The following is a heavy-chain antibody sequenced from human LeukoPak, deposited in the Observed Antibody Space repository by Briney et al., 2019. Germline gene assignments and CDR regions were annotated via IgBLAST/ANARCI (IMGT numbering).Heavy chain of an antibody. CDR1: GFTFSSSA. CDR2: ISGGAETT. V-gene: IGHV3-23*01. J-gene: IGHJ4*02. D-gene: IGHD6-13*01. Sequence: PGGSRRLSCAASGFTFSSSAMTWVRQAPGKGLEWVSGISGGAETTYYADSVKGRFAISRDTSINTLFLQMSSLRVEDTAVYYCAKGLSSSSWADFDSWGQGTLVTVSS. CDR3: AKGLSSSSWADFDS.